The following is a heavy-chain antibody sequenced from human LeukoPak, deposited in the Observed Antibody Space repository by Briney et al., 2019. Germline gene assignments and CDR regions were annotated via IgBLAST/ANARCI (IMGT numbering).Heavy chain of an antibody. CDR1: GGTFNNYS. V-gene: IGHV1-69*02. CDR2: VVPMFGIR. J-gene: IGHJ4*02. Sequence: SVKVSCKTSGGTFNNYSISWVRQAPGQGLEWMGRVVPMFGIRNYPQTFRGRVNITADKATNTVYMELRSLRAEDTAIYCFATEPSRSYSFDHLDFWGLGTPVTVSS. D-gene: IGHD5-12*01. CDR3: ATEPSRSYSFDHLDF.